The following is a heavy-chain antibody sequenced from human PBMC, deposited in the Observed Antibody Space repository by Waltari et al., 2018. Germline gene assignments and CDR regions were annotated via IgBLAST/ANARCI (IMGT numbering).Heavy chain of an antibody. CDR1: GGTFSSYA. CDR2: LIPILAIA. D-gene: IGHD4-17*01. J-gene: IGHJ2*01. CDR3: ASGDGVTVTNWYFDL. V-gene: IGHV1-69*04. Sequence: QVQLGQSGAEGKKPGSSVKVSCKASGGTFSSYAMSWVRQAAGQGLEWLGVLIPILAIANYAQKFQGRVTITADESTSTAYMELSSLRSEDTAVYYCASGDGVTVTNWYFDLWGRGTLVTVSS.